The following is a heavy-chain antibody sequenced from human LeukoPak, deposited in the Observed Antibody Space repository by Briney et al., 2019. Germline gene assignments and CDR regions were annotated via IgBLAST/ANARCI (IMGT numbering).Heavy chain of an antibody. V-gene: IGHV4-34*01. J-gene: IGHJ3*02. CDR1: GGSFSGYY. CDR3: ASRGYCSGGSCYRLRGAFDI. Sequence: SETLSLTCAVYGGSFSGYYWSWIRQPPGKGLEWIGEINHSGSTNYNPSLKSRVTISVDTSKNQFSLKLSSVTAADTAVYYCASRGYCSGGSCYRLRGAFDIWGQGTMVAVSS. D-gene: IGHD2-15*01. CDR2: INHSGST.